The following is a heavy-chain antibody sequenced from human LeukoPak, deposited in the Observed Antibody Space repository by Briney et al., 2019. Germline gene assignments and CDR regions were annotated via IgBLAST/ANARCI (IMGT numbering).Heavy chain of an antibody. D-gene: IGHD3-10*01. V-gene: IGHV4-59*12. Sequence: SETLSLTCTVSGGSISSYYWSWIRQPPGKGLEWIGYIYYSGSTNYNPSLKSRVTISVDTSKNQFSLKLSSVTAADTAVYYCARDEVSVWFGELLKDDYWGQGTLVTVSS. CDR3: ARDEVSVWFGELLKDDY. J-gene: IGHJ4*02. CDR1: GGSISSYY. CDR2: IYYSGST.